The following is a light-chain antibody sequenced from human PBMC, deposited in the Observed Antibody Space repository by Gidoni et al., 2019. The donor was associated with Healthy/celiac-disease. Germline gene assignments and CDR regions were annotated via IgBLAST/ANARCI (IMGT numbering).Light chain of an antibody. CDR1: SPNIGSNT. V-gene: IGLV1-44*01. Sequence: QSVLTQPPSASGTPGQRVTISCSGSSPNIGSNTVNWYQQLPGTAPKLLIYSNNQRPSGVPDRFSGSKSGTSGSLAISGLQSEDEADYYCAAWDDSLNGWVFGGGTKLTVL. CDR2: SNN. CDR3: AAWDDSLNGWV. J-gene: IGLJ3*02.